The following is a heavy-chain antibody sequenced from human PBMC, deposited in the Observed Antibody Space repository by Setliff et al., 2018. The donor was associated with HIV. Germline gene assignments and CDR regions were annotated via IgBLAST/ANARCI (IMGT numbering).Heavy chain of an antibody. Sequence: ASVKVSCKASGYTFTSYAMHWVRQAPGQRLEWMGWINAGNGNTKYSQKFQGRVTITRDTSASTAYMELSSLRSEDTAVYYCARDSFGGEFTYYYYGMDVWGQGTTVTVSS. J-gene: IGHJ6*02. V-gene: IGHV1-3*01. CDR3: ARDSFGGEFTYYYYGMDV. D-gene: IGHD3-10*01. CDR2: INAGNGNT. CDR1: GYTFTSYA.